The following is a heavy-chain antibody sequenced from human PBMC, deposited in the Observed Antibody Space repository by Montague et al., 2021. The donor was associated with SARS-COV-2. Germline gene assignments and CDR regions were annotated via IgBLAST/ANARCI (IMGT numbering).Heavy chain of an antibody. D-gene: IGHD6-19*01. CDR3: VRASLIKARIAVAGTTVY. J-gene: IGHJ4*02. CDR1: GFTFNNYA. V-gene: IGHV3-30*09. CDR2: ISYDGSNK. Sequence: SLRLSCAASGFTFNNYAMHWVRQAPGKGLEWVAIISYDGSNKYYADSVKGRFAISRDNSKNTLYLQMNSLRAEDTAVYYCVRASLIKARIAVAGTTVYWGQGTLVTSSP.